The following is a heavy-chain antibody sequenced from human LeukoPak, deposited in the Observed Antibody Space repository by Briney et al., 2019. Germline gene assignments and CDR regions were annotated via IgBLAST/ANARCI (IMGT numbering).Heavy chain of an antibody. CDR2: IIPIFGTA. V-gene: IGHV1-69*13. Sequence: EASVKVSCKASGGTFSSYAISWVRQAPGQGLEWMGGIIPIFGTANYAQKFQGRVTITADESTSTAYMELSSLRSEDTAVYYCARDYGAGSYYGIDYWAQGTLVTVSS. CDR1: GGTFSSYA. CDR3: ARDYGAGSYYGIDY. J-gene: IGHJ4*02. D-gene: IGHD3-10*01.